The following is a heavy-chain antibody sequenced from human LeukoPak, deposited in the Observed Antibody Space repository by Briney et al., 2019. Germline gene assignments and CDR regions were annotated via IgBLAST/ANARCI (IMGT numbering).Heavy chain of an antibody. V-gene: IGHV3-74*01. CDR2: SKNDGSST. Sequence: GRSLRLSCAVSGFTSSGDWMHWVCQAPGKGLVWGSRSKNDGSSTSYADSVKGRFTISRDNAKNTLNLQMNSLRAEDTAVYYCARELPRIGGQTDASDIWGQGTMVTVS. CDR3: ARELPRIGGQTDASDI. J-gene: IGHJ3*02. D-gene: IGHD3-16*01. CDR1: GFTSSGDW.